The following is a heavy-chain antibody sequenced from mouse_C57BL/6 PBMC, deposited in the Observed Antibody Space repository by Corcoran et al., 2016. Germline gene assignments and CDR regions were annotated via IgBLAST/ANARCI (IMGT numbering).Heavy chain of an antibody. D-gene: IGHD1-1*01. Sequence: QIQLVQSGPELKKPGETVKISCKASGYTFTTYGMSWVKQAPGKGLKWMGWINTYSGVPTYADDFKGRFAFSLETSASTAYLQINNLKNEDTATYFCATSITTVVANFDYWGQGTTLTVSS. V-gene: IGHV9-3*01. J-gene: IGHJ2*01. CDR2: INTYSGVP. CDR1: GYTFTTYG. CDR3: ATSITTVVANFDY.